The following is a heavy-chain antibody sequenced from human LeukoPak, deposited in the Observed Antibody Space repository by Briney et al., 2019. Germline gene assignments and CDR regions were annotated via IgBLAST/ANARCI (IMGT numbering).Heavy chain of an antibody. V-gene: IGHV3-48*03. D-gene: IGHD3-22*01. J-gene: IGHJ4*02. CDR1: GFTFSSYE. Sequence: GGSLRLSCAASGFTFSSYEMNWVRQAPGQGLEWVAYISGSGTAVYYADSVKGRFTISRDNAKNSLFLQMNSLRAEDTADYYCAREKFYDNSGYDYWGQGTLVTVSS. CDR3: AREKFYDNSGYDY. CDR2: ISGSGTAV.